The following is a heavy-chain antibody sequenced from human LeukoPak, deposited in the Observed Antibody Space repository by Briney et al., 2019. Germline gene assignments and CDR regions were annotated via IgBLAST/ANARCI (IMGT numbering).Heavy chain of an antibody. Sequence: QPGRSLRPSCAASGFTFDDYAMHWVRQAPGKGLEWVSGISWNSGSIGYADSVKGRFTISRDNAKNSLYLQMNSLRAEDTALYYCAKDIGYCSGGSCPNAFDILGQGTMVTVSS. CDR2: ISWNSGSI. CDR3: AKDIGYCSGGSCPNAFDI. J-gene: IGHJ3*02. D-gene: IGHD2-15*01. V-gene: IGHV3-9*01. CDR1: GFTFDDYA.